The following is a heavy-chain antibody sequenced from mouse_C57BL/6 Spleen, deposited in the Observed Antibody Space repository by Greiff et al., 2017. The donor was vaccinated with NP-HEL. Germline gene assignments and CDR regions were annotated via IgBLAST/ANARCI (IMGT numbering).Heavy chain of an antibody. CDR1: GYSFTDYN. V-gene: IGHV1-39*01. CDR3: AEGGRLWGDFDY. J-gene: IGHJ2*01. D-gene: IGHD1-1*02. CDR2: INPNYGTT. Sequence: VQLKQSGPELVQPGASVKISCKASGYSFTDYNMNWVKQSNGKSLEWIGVINPNYGTTSYNQKFKGKATLTVDQSSSTAYMQLNSLTSEDSAVYYCAEGGRLWGDFDYWGQGTTLTVSS.